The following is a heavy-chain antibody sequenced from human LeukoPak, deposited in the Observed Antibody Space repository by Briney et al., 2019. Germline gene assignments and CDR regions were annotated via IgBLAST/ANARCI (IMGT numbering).Heavy chain of an antibody. CDR1: GFIFSDYS. Sequence: GGSLRLSCAASGFIFSDYSMNWVRQAPGKGLEWISYIGISSGNTKYADSVKGRFTISGDNAKNSLYLQTNSLRVEDTAVYYCARDHNYAFDNWGQGTLVTVSS. J-gene: IGHJ4*02. CDR3: ARDHNYAFDN. V-gene: IGHV3-48*04. D-gene: IGHD1-1*01. CDR2: IGISSGNT.